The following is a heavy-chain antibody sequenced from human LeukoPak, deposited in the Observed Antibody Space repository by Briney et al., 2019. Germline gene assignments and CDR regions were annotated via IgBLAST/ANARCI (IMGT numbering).Heavy chain of an antibody. CDR3: ARDQTGDFDY. V-gene: IGHV4-61*01. Sequence: SETLSLTCTVSGGSISSSSYYWGWIRQPPGKGLEWIGYIYYSGSTNYNPSLKSRVTISVDTSKNQFSLKLSSVTAADTAVYYCARDQTGDFDYWGQGTLVTVSS. D-gene: IGHD7-27*01. CDR2: IYYSGST. J-gene: IGHJ4*02. CDR1: GGSISSSSYY.